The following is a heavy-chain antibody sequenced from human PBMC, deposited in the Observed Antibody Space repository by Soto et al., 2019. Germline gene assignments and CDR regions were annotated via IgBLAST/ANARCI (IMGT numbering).Heavy chain of an antibody. V-gene: IGHV2-5*02. Sequence: QITLKESGPTLVRPTQTLTLTCAFSGFSLSTSGVGVGWIRQPPGKALEWLAVIYWDDSKHYSPSLRSRLTTTKHTTKNQVVLTITIMDPMDTGTYYCAHKGPEDWPLDYWGQGTLVTVSS. D-gene: IGHD3-9*01. CDR2: IYWDDSK. J-gene: IGHJ4*02. CDR3: AHKGPEDWPLDY. CDR1: GFSLSTSGVG.